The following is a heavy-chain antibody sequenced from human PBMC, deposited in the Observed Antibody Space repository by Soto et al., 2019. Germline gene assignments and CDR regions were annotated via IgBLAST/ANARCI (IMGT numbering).Heavy chain of an antibody. V-gene: IGHV1-69*06. D-gene: IGHD3-3*01. CDR1: GGTFSSYA. J-gene: IGHJ4*02. CDR3: ARDRYPYYDFWSGYYRCSDY. Sequence: ASVKVSCKASGGTFSSYAISWVRQAPGQGLEWMGGIIPIFGTANYAQKFQGRVTITADKSTSTVYMELSSLRSEDTAVYYCARDRYPYYDFWSGYYRCSDYWGQGTLVTVSS. CDR2: IIPIFGTA.